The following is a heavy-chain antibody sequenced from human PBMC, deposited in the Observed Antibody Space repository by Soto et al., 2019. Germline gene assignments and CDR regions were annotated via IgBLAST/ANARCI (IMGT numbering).Heavy chain of an antibody. V-gene: IGHV3-30*18. CDR2: ISYDGSTK. J-gene: IGHJ4*02. CDR1: GFTFSSYG. Sequence: QVQLVESGGGVVQPGRSLRLSCAASGFTFSSYGMHWVRQAPGKGLEWVAVISYDGSTKYYADSVKGRFTISRDNSKNTLDLQMNSLRAEDTAVYYCAKDEVRRVKAFAYWGQGTLVTVSA. CDR3: AKDEVRRVKAFAY.